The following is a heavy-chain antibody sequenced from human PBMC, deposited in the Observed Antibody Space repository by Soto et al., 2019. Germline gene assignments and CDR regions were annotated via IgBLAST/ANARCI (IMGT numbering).Heavy chain of an antibody. CDR1: GFTFSNYA. V-gene: IGHV3-30-3*01. CDR3: ARDPRGVIISMGQRGAFDY. Sequence: GGSLRLSCVASGFTFSNYALHWVRQAPGKGLEWVAVIAYDGSDTYYTDSVKGRLTISRDNSKNTLYLQMNSLRAEDMAVYYCARDPRGVIISMGQRGAFDYWGQGTLVTVSS. CDR2: IAYDGSDT. J-gene: IGHJ4*02. D-gene: IGHD3-10*01.